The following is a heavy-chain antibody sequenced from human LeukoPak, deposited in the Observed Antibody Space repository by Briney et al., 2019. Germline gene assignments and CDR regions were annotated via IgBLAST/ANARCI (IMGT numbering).Heavy chain of an antibody. CDR3: ARHTTKLYYGSGRPPGAFDY. D-gene: IGHD3-10*01. CDR1: GGSISSYY. Sequence: SETLSLTCTVSGGSISSYYWSWIRQPPGKGLEWIGYIYYSGSTNYNPSLKSRVTISVDTSKNQFSLKLSSVTAADTAVYYCARHTTKLYYGSGRPPGAFDYWGQGTLVTVSS. V-gene: IGHV4-59*08. J-gene: IGHJ4*02. CDR2: IYYSGST.